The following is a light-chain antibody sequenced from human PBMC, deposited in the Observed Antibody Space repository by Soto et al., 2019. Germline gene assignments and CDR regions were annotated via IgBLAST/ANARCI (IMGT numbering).Light chain of an antibody. CDR2: GTS. CDR1: QSVSDNY. V-gene: IGKV3-20*01. J-gene: IGKJ2*01. Sequence: EIVLTQSPGTLSLSPGQSATLSCRASQSVSDNYFAWYQQKPGQAPRLLIYGTSYRATGIPERFNGSGSGTYFTLSIGRLEPEDFAVYYCQQCESTPFTFGQGTKLEIQ. CDR3: QQCESTPFT.